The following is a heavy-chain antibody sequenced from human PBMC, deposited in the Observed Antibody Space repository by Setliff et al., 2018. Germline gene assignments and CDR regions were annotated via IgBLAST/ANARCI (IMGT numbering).Heavy chain of an antibody. J-gene: IGHJ4*02. D-gene: IGHD3-3*01. V-gene: IGHV2-5*02. CDR3: AHGGDFWSGYWGGGPRKVGYYFDY. CDR1: GFSLSTSGVG. CDR2: IYWDDDK. Sequence: QSGPTLVNPTQPLTLTCTFSGFSLSTSGVGVGWIRQPPGKALEWLALIYWDDDKRYSPSLKSRLTITKDTSKNQVVLTRTNMDPVDTATYYCAHGGDFWSGYWGGGPRKVGYYFDYWGQGTLVTVSS.